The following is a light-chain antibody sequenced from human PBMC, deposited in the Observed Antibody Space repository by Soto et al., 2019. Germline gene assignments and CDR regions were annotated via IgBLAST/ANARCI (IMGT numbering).Light chain of an antibody. J-gene: IGKJ2*01. V-gene: IGKV3-11*01. CDR3: QQRSNWQYT. CDR1: QSVSGY. Sequence: ELVLTQSPATLSLSPGERATLSCRASQSVSGYSAWYHQKPGQAPRLLIYDTSNRATGIPARFSGSGSGTDFTLTISGLEPEDFAVYYCQQRSNWQYTFGLGTRLEIK. CDR2: DTS.